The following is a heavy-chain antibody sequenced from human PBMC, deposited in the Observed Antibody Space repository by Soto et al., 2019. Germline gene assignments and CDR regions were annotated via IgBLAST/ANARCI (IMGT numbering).Heavy chain of an antibody. CDR1: GYTLTGYY. V-gene: IGHV1-2*04. CDR3: AREPNYFDY. Sequence: ASVKVSCKASGYTLTGYYMHWVRQAPGQGLEWMGWINPNSGGTKYAQKLQGWVTMTRDTSTSTAYMELRSLRSDDTAVYYCAREPNYFDYWGQGTLVTVSS. J-gene: IGHJ4*02. CDR2: INPNSGGT.